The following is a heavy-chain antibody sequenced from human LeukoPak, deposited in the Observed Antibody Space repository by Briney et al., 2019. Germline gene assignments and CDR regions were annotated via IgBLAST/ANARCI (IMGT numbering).Heavy chain of an antibody. V-gene: IGHV3-23*01. CDR3: AKDLIGGGIISPFDY. CDR1: GFTFSSYS. J-gene: IGHJ4*02. CDR2: ISGSGGST. D-gene: IGHD3-3*01. Sequence: GGSLRLSCAASGFTFSSYSMNWVRQAPGKGLEWVSAISGSGGSTYYADSVKGRFTISRDNSKNTLYLQMNSLRAEDTAVYYCAKDLIGGGIISPFDYWGQGTLVTVSS.